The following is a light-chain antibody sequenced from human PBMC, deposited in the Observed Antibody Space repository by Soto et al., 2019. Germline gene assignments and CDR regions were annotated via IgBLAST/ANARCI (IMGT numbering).Light chain of an antibody. CDR2: DAS. J-gene: IGKJ2*01. Sequence: DIQMTQSPSTLSASVGDRVTITCRASQSIKFLLAWYQQKPGKAPKLLIYDASTLQYRVPFRFSGSGSGTEFTLTISGLQPDDVATYYCQKYNTDSYTFGHGTKVDIK. CDR1: QSIKFL. V-gene: IGKV1-5*01. CDR3: QKYNTDSYT.